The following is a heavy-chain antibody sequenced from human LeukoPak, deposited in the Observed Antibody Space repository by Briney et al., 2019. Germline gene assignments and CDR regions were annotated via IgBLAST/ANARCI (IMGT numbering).Heavy chain of an antibody. Sequence: ASVKVSCKASGSTFTSYGISWVRQAPGQGLEWMGWISAYNGNTNYAQKLQGRVTMTTDTSTSTAYMELRSLRSDDTAVYYCARDFRVPYYYDSSGRCAAYWGQGALVTVSS. V-gene: IGHV1-18*01. CDR3: ARDFRVPYYYDSSGRCAAY. CDR1: GSTFTSYG. J-gene: IGHJ4*02. D-gene: IGHD3-22*01. CDR2: ISAYNGNT.